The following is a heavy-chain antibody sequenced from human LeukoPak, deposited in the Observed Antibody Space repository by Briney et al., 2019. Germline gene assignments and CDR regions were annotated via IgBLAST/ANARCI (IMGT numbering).Heavy chain of an antibody. V-gene: IGHV3-7*01. Sequence: GGSLRLSCAASGFIFTNYCVSWVRQAPGKGLEWVANIKQDGGGKYYVDSVKGRFTISRDNAKNSLYLQVNSLRVEDTAVYYCARDPYDRGGYGAFDLWGLGTTVTVSS. CDR2: IKQDGGGK. CDR3: ARDPYDRGGYGAFDL. CDR1: GFIFTNYC. J-gene: IGHJ3*01. D-gene: IGHD3-22*01.